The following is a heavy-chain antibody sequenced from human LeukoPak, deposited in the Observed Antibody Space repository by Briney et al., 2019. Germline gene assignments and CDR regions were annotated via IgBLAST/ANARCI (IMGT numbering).Heavy chain of an antibody. J-gene: IGHJ4*02. CDR1: GGSISSGSYY. CDR3: ARDGGLYDSSGALDY. Sequence: SETLYLTCTVSGGSISSGSYYWSWIRQPAGKGLEWIGRIYTSGSTNYNPSLKSRVTISVDTSKNQFSLKLSSVTAADTAVYYCARDGGLYDSSGALDYWGQGTLVTVSS. D-gene: IGHD3-22*01. CDR2: IYTSGST. V-gene: IGHV4-61*02.